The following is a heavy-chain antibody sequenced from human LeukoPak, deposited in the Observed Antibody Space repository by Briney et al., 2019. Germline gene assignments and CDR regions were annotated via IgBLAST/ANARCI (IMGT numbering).Heavy chain of an antibody. Sequence: GGSLTLSCVASGFTSSEYSMTWVRHAPGKGLEWEANIKQDGTEKHYVDSVKGRFTISRDKTENSMYLQMNSLRVEDTAVYFCAGGAGWTAEDWGQGTQVTVSS. CDR1: GFTSSEYS. D-gene: IGHD3/OR15-3a*01. CDR3: AGGAGWTAED. V-gene: IGHV3-7*03. CDR2: IKQDGTEK. J-gene: IGHJ4*02.